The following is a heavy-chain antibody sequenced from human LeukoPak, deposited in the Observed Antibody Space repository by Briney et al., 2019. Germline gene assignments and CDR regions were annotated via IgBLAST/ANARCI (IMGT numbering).Heavy chain of an antibody. D-gene: IGHD1-26*01. CDR2: IYTSGST. J-gene: IGHJ3*02. CDR1: GGSISSGSYY. CDR3: ARVGRVGATRYDAFDI. V-gene: IGHV4-61*02. Sequence: SETLSLTCTVSGGSISSGSYYWNWIRQPAGKGLEWIGRIYTSGSTNYSPSLKSRVTISVDTSKNQFSLKLSSVTAADTAVYYCARVGRVGATRYDAFDIWGQGTMVTVSS.